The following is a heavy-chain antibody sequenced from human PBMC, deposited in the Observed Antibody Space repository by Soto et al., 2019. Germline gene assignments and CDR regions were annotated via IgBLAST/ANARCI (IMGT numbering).Heavy chain of an antibody. CDR2: ISGSGGST. J-gene: IGHJ4*02. V-gene: IGHV3-23*01. CDR1: GFTFSNYA. Sequence: EVQLLESGGGLVQSGGSLRLSCAASGFTFSNYAMSWVRQAPGKGLEWVSAISGSGGSTYYADSVKGRFTISRDNSKNTLYLQMNSLRAEDTAVYYCAKVSLSHDSSGYYYYWGQGTLVTVSS. D-gene: IGHD3-22*01. CDR3: AKVSLSHDSSGYYYY.